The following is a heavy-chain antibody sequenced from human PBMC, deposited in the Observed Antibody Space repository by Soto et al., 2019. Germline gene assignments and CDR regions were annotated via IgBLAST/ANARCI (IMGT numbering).Heavy chain of an antibody. V-gene: IGHV3-30-3*01. CDR2: ISSSGDRQ. D-gene: IGHD3-16*01. CDR1: GSTFMDCA. Sequence: GGSLNPSCVAAGSTFMDCAMRWVRRVPGKGLEWVAVISSSGDRQQYAESVKGRFTISRDNSQNTLYLQVSSLTSDDSAVFHCARTPAAMITDRYNWFDAWGPGTQVTVSS. CDR3: ARTPAAMITDRYNWFDA. J-gene: IGHJ5*02.